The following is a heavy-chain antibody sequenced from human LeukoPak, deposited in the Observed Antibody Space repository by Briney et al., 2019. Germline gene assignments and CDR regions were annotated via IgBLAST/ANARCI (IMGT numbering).Heavy chain of an antibody. D-gene: IGHD2-2*01. CDR1: GFTFSSYT. CDR3: ARGFGGYCSSTSCLVTIDY. J-gene: IGHJ4*02. Sequence: GGSLRLSCAASGFTFSSYTMNWVRQAPGKGXXXXXXXXXXRTYICYADSLKGRFTISRDNAKNSLYLQMDSLRAEDTAVYYCARGFGGYCSSTSCLVTIDYWGQGTLVTVSS. V-gene: IGHV3-21*01. CDR2: XXXXRTYI.